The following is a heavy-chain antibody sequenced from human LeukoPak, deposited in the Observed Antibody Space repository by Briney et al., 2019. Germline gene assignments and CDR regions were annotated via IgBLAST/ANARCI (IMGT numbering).Heavy chain of an antibody. V-gene: IGHV4-34*01. D-gene: IGHD4-17*01. CDR2: INHSGSA. CDR1: GGSFSGYY. CDR3: ARGGDAFDY. Sequence: SETLSLTCAVYGGSFSGYYWSWIRQPPGKGLEWIGEINHSGSANYNPSLKSRVTISVDTSKNQFSLKLSSVTAADTAVYYCARGGDAFDYWGQGTLVTVSS. J-gene: IGHJ4*02.